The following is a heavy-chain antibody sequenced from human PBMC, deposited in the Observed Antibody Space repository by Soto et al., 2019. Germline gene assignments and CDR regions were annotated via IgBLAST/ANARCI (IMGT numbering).Heavy chain of an antibody. CDR2: IYYSGST. V-gene: IGHV4-39*01. CDR1: GGSISSSSYY. J-gene: IGHJ5*02. Sequence: QLQLQESGPGLVKPSETLSLTCTVSGGSISSSSYYWGWIRQPPGKGLEWIGSIYYSGSTYYNPSLKSRVTISVDTSKNQFSLKLSSVTAADTAVYYCARGVRPQNWFDPWGQGTLVTVSS. CDR3: ARGVRPQNWFDP.